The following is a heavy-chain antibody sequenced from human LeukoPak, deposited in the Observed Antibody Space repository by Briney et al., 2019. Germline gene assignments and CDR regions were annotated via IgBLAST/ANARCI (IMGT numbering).Heavy chain of an antibody. V-gene: IGHV3-9*01. CDR1: GFTFDDYA. Sequence: GRSLRLSCAASGFTFDDYAMHWVRQAPGKGLEWVSGISWNSGSIGYADSVKGRFPISRDNAKNSLYLQMNSLRAEDTALYYCAKDSRSSWFNWFDPWGQGTLVTVSS. J-gene: IGHJ5*02. CDR3: AKDSRSSWFNWFDP. CDR2: ISWNSGSI. D-gene: IGHD6-13*01.